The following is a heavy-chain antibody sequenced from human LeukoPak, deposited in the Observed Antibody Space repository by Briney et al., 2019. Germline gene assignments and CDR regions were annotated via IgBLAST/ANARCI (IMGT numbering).Heavy chain of an antibody. V-gene: IGHV4-34*01. Sequence: SETLSLTCAVYGGSFSDYYWNWIRQPPGKGLEWIGEINHSGSTNYNPSLKSRVTISVDTSKNQFSLKLSSVTAADTAVYYCARGRYNYYDSSGYGAEYFQHWGQGTLVTVSS. D-gene: IGHD3-22*01. CDR3: ARGRYNYYDSSGYGAEYFQH. CDR2: INHSGST. CDR1: GGSFSDYY. J-gene: IGHJ1*01.